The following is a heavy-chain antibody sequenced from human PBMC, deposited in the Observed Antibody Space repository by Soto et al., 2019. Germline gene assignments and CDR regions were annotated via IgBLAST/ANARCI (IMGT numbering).Heavy chain of an antibody. V-gene: IGHV4-61*08. D-gene: IGHD3-10*01. Sequence: SETLSLTCTVSGGSINSGDHYWTWIRQTPGKGLEWIGYIYYSGSTNYNPSLKSRVTISVDTYKNQLSLKLSSVTAADTAVYYCEREREYYDGSGSYGADFDLRGQGKMVTVSS. CDR2: IYYSGST. CDR3: EREREYYDGSGSYGADFDL. J-gene: IGHJ3*01. CDR1: GGSINSGDHY.